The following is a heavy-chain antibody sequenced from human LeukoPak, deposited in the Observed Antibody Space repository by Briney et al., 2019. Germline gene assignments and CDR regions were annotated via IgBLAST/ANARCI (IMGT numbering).Heavy chain of an antibody. Sequence: GGSLRLSCAASGFTFSSYAMSWVRQAPGKGLEWVPVISGSGGSTYYADSVKGRFTISRDNSMNTLYLQMNSLRAEDTALYYCAKAPRDSTSWYSGIDYWGQGTLVTVSS. V-gene: IGHV3-23*01. CDR2: ISGSGGST. CDR3: AKAPRDSTSWYSGIDY. D-gene: IGHD6-13*01. J-gene: IGHJ4*02. CDR1: GFTFSSYA.